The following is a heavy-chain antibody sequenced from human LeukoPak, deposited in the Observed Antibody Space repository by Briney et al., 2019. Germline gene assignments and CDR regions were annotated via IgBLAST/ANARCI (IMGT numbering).Heavy chain of an antibody. V-gene: IGHV1-18*01. J-gene: IGHJ4*02. CDR2: ISSNTGKT. D-gene: IGHD6-13*01. CDR3: AKVAGDRMDY. CDR1: GYTFATYG. Sequence: ASVKVSRKASGYTFATYGFCWVRQAPGHGLEWMGWISSNTGKTDYAQKFQGRVTLTTDTSTSTAYMELRSLRPDDTALYYCAKVAGDRMDYWGQGTLLTVSS.